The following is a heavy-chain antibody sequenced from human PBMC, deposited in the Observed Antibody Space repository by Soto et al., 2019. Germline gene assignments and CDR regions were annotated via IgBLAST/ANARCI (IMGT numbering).Heavy chain of an antibody. V-gene: IGHV3-48*01. CDR1: GFTFSSYS. CDR2: ISSSSSTI. CDR3: ARGGDCSGGSCYSRYYYYYYMDV. D-gene: IGHD2-15*01. J-gene: IGHJ6*03. Sequence: GGSLRLSCAASGFTFSSYSMNWVRQAPGKGLEWVSYISSSSSTIYYADSVKGRFIISRDNAKNSLYLQMNSLRAEDTAVYYCARGGDCSGGSCYSRYYYYYYMDVWGKGTTVTVSS.